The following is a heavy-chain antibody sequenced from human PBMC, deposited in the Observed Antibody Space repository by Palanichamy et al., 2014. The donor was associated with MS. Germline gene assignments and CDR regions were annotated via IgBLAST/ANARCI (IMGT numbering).Heavy chain of an antibody. V-gene: IGHV1-69*01. Sequence: QVQLVQSGAEVKKPGSSVKGSCKASGDTFSTYAISWVQQAPGQGLEWMGDIIPIFGTPNYAQKFQGRVTLTADESTSTVNMELSSLRSADTAMYYCARGRIHYDILTGDYTPYNMDVWGQGTTVTVSS. CDR2: IIPIFGTP. CDR1: GDTFSTYA. J-gene: IGHJ6*02. D-gene: IGHD3-9*01. CDR3: ARGRIHYDILTGDYTPYNMDV.